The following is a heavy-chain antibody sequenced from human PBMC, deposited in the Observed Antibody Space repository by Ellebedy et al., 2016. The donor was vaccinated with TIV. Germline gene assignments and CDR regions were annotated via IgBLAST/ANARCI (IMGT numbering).Heavy chain of an antibody. CDR3: ARDSWYPYYYGMDV. CDR1: GGSISSGGYY. D-gene: IGHD6-13*01. J-gene: IGHJ6*02. CDR2: IYYSGST. Sequence: SETLSLXCTVSGGSISSGGYYWSWIRQHPGKGLEWIGYIYYSGSTYYNPSLKSRVTISVDTSKNQFSLKLSSVTAADTAVYYCARDSWYPYYYGMDVWGQGTTVTVSS. V-gene: IGHV4-31*03.